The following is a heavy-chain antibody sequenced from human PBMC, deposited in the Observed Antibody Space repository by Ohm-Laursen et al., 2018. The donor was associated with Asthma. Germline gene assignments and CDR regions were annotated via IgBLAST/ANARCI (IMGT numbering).Heavy chain of an antibody. D-gene: IGHD1-1*01. CDR3: LRSRTRGAFDY. CDR2: ISYSGTP. Sequence: SETLSLTWTVSGDPISDTYTWGWVRQPPGKGLEYIGTISYSGTPYDNPSLRSRVTISVDTSKNQFSLKVSSVTAADTAVYYCLRSRTRGAFDYWGQGRLVTVSS. CDR1: GDPISDTYT. J-gene: IGHJ4*02. V-gene: IGHV4-39*01.